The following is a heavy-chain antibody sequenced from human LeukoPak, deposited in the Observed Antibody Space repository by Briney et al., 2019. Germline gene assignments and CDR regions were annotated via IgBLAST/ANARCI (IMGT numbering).Heavy chain of an antibody. D-gene: IGHD6-13*01. CDR2: ISYDGNNK. J-gene: IGHJ4*02. CDR1: GFTFSSYA. CDR3: ARDIRGAGTLSFDY. V-gene: IGHV3-30*04. Sequence: PGRSLRLSCAASGFTFSSYAMHWVRQAPGRGLEWVAVISYDGNNKYYADSVKGRFTISRDNSKNTLYLQMNSLRAEDTAVYYYARDIRGAGTLSFDYWGQGTLVTVSS.